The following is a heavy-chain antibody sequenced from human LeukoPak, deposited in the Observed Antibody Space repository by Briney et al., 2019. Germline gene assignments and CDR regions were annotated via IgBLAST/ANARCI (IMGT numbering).Heavy chain of an antibody. Sequence: PSETLSLTCAVYGGSFSGYYWSWIRQPPGKGLEWIGEINHSGSTNYNPSLKSRVTISVDTSKNQFSLKLSSVTAADTAVYYCARGRSYDFWSGYYAGYYYYGMDVWGQGTTVTVSS. CDR1: GGSFSGYY. CDR2: INHSGST. D-gene: IGHD3-3*01. V-gene: IGHV4-34*01. J-gene: IGHJ6*02. CDR3: ARGRSYDFWSGYYAGYYYYGMDV.